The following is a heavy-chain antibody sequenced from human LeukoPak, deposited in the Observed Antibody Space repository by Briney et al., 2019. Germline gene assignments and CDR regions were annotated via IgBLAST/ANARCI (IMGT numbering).Heavy chain of an antibody. CDR3: ARLWPFDY. Sequence: VGSLRLSCAASGFTFSSYWMSRVRQAPGKGLEWVANIKQQGSEKYYVDSVKGRFTISRDDAKNSLYLQMNSLRAEDTAVYYCARLWPFDYWGQGTLVTVSS. V-gene: IGHV3-7*01. D-gene: IGHD2-21*01. CDR1: GFTFSSYW. J-gene: IGHJ4*02. CDR2: IKQQGSEK.